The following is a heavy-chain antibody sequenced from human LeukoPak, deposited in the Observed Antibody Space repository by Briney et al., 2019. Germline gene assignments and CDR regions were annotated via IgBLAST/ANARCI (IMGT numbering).Heavy chain of an antibody. Sequence: ASVKVSCKASGYTFTSYAMDWVRQAPGQGLEWMGWINTNTGNPTYAQGFTGRFVFSLDTSVSTAYLQICSLKAEDTAVYYCARGGLKTYYYDSSGTGDYWGQGTLVTVSS. D-gene: IGHD3-22*01. CDR1: GYTFTSYA. CDR2: INTNTGNP. CDR3: ARGGLKTYYYDSSGTGDY. J-gene: IGHJ4*02. V-gene: IGHV7-4-1*01.